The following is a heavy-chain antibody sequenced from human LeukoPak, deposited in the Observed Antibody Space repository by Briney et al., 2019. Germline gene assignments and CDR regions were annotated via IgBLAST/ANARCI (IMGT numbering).Heavy chain of an antibody. CDR3: AKDLPGLLWFGELYAFDI. CDR2: ISSGTYI. J-gene: IGHJ3*02. D-gene: IGHD3-10*01. Sequence: GGSLRLSCVASGFTFSRFEMNWVRQAPGKGLEWISHISSGTYIAYADSVKGRFTISRDNAKNSLYLQMNSLRAEDTAVYYCAKDLPGLLWFGELYAFDIWGQGTMVTVSS. CDR1: GFTFSRFE. V-gene: IGHV3-48*03.